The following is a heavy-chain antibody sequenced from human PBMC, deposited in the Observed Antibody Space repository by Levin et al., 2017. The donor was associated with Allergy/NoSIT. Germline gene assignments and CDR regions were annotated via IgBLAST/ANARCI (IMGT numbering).Heavy chain of an antibody. V-gene: IGHV4-59*11. CDR2: VYYSGST. J-gene: IGHJ5*02. Sequence: SETLSLTCTVSGGSISPHYWSWIRQSPGEGLQWIGHVYYSGSTDYNASLKTRVPISLDTSKNQFSLKLSSVTAADTAVYYCARGLGVSGNWFDPWGQGTLVTVSS. CDR1: GGSISPHY. CDR3: ARGLGVSGNWFDP. D-gene: IGHD5/OR15-5a*01.